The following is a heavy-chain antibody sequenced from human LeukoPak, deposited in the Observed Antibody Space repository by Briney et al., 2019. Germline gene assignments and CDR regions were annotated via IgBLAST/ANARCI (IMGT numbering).Heavy chain of an antibody. V-gene: IGHV4-59*12. D-gene: IGHD2-15*01. CDR2: IYYSGST. CDR3: ALTPVNVRYCSGGSCYSAFQH. Sequence: SETLSLTCTVSGGSISSYYWSWIRQPPGKGMEWIGYIYYSGSTNYNPSLKSRVTISVATSKNQFSLKLSSVTAADTAVYSCALTPVNVRYCSGGSCYSAFQHWGQGTLVTVSS. J-gene: IGHJ1*01. CDR1: GGSISSYY.